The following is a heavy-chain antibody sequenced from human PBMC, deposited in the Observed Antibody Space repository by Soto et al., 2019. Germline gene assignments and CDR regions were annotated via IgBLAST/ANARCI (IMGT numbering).Heavy chain of an antibody. V-gene: IGHV4-39*01. Sequence: SETLSLTCTVSGGSISSYYWGWIRQPPGKGLEWIGSIYYSGSTYYNPSLKSRVTISVDTSKNQFSLKLSSMTAADAAVYYCATHQGYYGSGSYCFDYWGLGTQVTVSS. CDR2: IYYSGST. CDR1: GGSISSYY. CDR3: ATHQGYYGSGSYCFDY. J-gene: IGHJ4*02. D-gene: IGHD3-10*01.